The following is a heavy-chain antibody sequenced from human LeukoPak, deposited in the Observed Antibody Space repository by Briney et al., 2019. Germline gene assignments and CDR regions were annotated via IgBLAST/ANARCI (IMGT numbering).Heavy chain of an antibody. CDR3: AKTGRPNNSGWYRWFDP. D-gene: IGHD6-19*01. J-gene: IGHJ5*02. CDR2: ICNSGGT. CDR1: GDSISTYY. V-gene: IGHV4-4*09. Sequence: SDTLSLTCTVSGDSISTYYWSWIRQPPGKGLEWIGCICNSGGTTYNPSLKSRVTISVDTSKNQFSLNLSSVTAADTAVYYCAKTGRPNNSGWYRWFDPWGQGTLVTVSS.